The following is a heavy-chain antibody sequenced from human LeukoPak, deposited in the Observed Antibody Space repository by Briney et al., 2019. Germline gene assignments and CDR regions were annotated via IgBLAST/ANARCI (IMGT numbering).Heavy chain of an antibody. CDR1: GFTFSSYW. Sequence: GGSLRLSCAASGFTFSSYWMSWVRQAPGKGLGWVSSITSSGTSTYYADSVKGRFTISRDNAKNSLYLQMNSLRAEDTALYYCTRVSVISSWGQGTLVTVSS. CDR3: TRVSVISS. J-gene: IGHJ5*02. D-gene: IGHD2-21*01. V-gene: IGHV3-21*01. CDR2: ITSSGTST.